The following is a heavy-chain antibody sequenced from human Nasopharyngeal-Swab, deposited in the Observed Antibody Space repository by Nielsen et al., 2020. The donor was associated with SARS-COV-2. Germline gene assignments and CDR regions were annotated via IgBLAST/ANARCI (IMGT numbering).Heavy chain of an antibody. J-gene: IGHJ4*02. V-gene: IGHV3-73*01. D-gene: IGHD2-15*01. CDR3: TRCGGGCYSGRDY. CDR1: CFTLRDSP. CDR2: VRSKGKNYAT. Sequence: GALRLSLAAPCFTLRDSPIHWVRPASGGGLGWVGRVRSKGKNYATAYSASVKGRFIIFRDDPTNTAYLQMNSLKTEDTAMYYCTRCGGGCYSGRDYWGQGTLVTVSS.